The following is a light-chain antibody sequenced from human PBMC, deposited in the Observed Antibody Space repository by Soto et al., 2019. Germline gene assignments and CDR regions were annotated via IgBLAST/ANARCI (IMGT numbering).Light chain of an antibody. J-gene: IGKJ4*01. V-gene: IGKV3D-15*01. CDR2: ATS. CDR1: QDVGSD. CDR3: QQYTNWPLT. Sequence: EIMMTQSPATLSMSPGERATLSCRASQDVGSDLAWYQQKPGQAPRLLIYATSTRATGIPARFSGSGSGTEFTLIINSLQSEDFAVYYCQQYTNWPLTFAGGTKVEIK.